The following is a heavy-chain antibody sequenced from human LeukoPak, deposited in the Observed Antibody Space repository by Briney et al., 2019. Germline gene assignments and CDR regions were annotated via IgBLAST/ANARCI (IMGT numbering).Heavy chain of an antibody. CDR1: GYNFTNYG. CDR2: ISAYKDNT. Sequence: ASVKVSCKASGYNFTNYGISWVRQAPGQGLEWMGWISAYKDNTNYTQKLQGRVTMTTDTSTSRVYMELRSLRSDDTAVYYCARALVMAPFDYWGQGTLVTVSS. J-gene: IGHJ4*02. D-gene: IGHD3-16*01. V-gene: IGHV1-18*01. CDR3: ARALVMAPFDY.